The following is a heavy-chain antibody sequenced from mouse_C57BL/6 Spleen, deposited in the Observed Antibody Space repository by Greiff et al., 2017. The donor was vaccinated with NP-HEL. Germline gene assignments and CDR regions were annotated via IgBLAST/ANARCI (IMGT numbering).Heavy chain of an antibody. V-gene: IGHV2-9-1*01. Sequence: VKLMESGPGLVAPSQSLSITCTVSGFSLTSYAISWVRQPPGKGLEWLGVIWTGGGTNYNSALKSRLSISKDNSKSQVFLKMNSLQTDDTARYYCARGGTPLDYYAMDYWGQGTSVTVSS. CDR3: ARGGTPLDYYAMDY. CDR1: GFSLTSYA. J-gene: IGHJ4*01. CDR2: IWTGGGT. D-gene: IGHD1-1*01.